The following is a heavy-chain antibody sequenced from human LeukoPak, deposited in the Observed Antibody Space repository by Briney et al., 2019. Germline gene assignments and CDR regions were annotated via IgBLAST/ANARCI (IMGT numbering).Heavy chain of an antibody. CDR2: ITSGSGSNV. CDR3: ARHGSWSFDY. Sequence: GGSLRLSCAASGFTFSSHAMSWVRQAPGKGLEGVSAITSGSGSNVYYTDSLKGRFTISRDNSKNTLYLHMNSLRAEDTAVYYCARHGSWSFDYWGQGTLLTVSA. D-gene: IGHD6-13*01. J-gene: IGHJ4*02. CDR1: GFTFSSHA. V-gene: IGHV3-23*01.